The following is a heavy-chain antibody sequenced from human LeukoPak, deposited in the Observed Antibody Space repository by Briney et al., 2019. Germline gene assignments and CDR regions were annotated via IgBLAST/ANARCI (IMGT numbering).Heavy chain of an antibody. J-gene: IGHJ4*02. CDR3: AKALSSSPLDY. Sequence: GRSLRLSCVPSGFTFDDYSMHWVRQAPGKGLEWVSVISLDGGTTFHPDSVKGRFTISRDNTKKSLYLQMNSLRTEDTALYYCAKALSSSPLDYWGQGTLVTVSS. CDR1: GFTFDDYS. V-gene: IGHV3-43*01. CDR2: ISLDGGTT. D-gene: IGHD6-13*01.